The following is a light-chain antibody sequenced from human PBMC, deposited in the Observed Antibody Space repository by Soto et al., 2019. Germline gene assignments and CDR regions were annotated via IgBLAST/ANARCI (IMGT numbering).Light chain of an antibody. V-gene: IGLV1-40*01. CDR1: SSNIGAGYD. CDR3: QSYDSSLSGWV. J-gene: IGLJ3*02. Sequence: QSVLTQPPSVSGAPGQRVTISCTGSSSNIGAGYDVHWYQQLPGTAPKLLIYGNSNRPSGVPDRFSGSKSGTSAALAITGVKAEDDADYYCQSYDSSLSGWVFGGGPKLTVL. CDR2: GNS.